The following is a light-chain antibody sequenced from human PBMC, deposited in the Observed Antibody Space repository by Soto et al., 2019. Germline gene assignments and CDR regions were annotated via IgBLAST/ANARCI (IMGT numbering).Light chain of an antibody. CDR1: QSVSSNY. V-gene: IGKV3-20*01. CDR3: QQYGSSPET. CDR2: GAS. J-gene: IGKJ1*01. Sequence: NGLTPSQGTLSLSPGEGVTRSCRASQSVSSNYVAWSQQKPGQAPRLLVYGASGRATGIPDRFSGSGSGTDFTLTIRRLDPEDLAVYYCQQYGSSPETFGQGTKVDTK.